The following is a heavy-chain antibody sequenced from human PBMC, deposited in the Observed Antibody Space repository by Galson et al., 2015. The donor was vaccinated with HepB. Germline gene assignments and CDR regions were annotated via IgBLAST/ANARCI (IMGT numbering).Heavy chain of an antibody. J-gene: IGHJ4*02. CDR1: GGSISSYY. D-gene: IGHD3-10*01. Sequence: LTCTVSGGSISSYYWSWIRQPPGKGLEWIGYIYYSGSTNYNPSLKSRVTISVDTSKNQFSLKLSSVTAADTAVYYCARARGYYGSGSPSVYYFDYWGQGTLVTVSS. CDR3: ARARGYYGSGSPSVYYFDY. CDR2: IYYSGST. V-gene: IGHV4-59*01.